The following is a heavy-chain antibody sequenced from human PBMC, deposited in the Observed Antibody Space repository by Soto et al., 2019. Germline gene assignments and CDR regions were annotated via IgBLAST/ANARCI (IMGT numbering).Heavy chain of an antibody. CDR1: GYTFTSYG. CDR2: ISANNGTA. J-gene: IGHJ4*02. D-gene: IGHD5-18*01. CDR3: ARDTGVDTAMVLDY. Sequence: ASVKVSCKASGYTFTSYGISWVRQAPGQGLEWMGWISANNGTASYAQKLQGRVTITADESTSTAYMELSSLRSEDTAVYYCARDTGVDTAMVLDYWGQGTLVTVSS. V-gene: IGHV1-18*01.